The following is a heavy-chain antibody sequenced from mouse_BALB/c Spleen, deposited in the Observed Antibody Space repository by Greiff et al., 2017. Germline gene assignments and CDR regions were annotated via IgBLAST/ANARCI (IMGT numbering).Heavy chain of an antibody. Sequence: VQLQQSGTVLARPGASVKMSCKASGYSFTSYWMHWVKQRPGQGLEWIGAIYPGNSDTSYNQKFKGKAKLTAVTSASTAYMELSSLTNEDAAVYYGTRHAYYGYAMDYWGQGTSVTVSS. J-gene: IGHJ4*01. CDR2: IYPGNSDT. CDR3: TRHAYYGYAMDY. V-gene: IGHV1-5*01. CDR1: GYSFTSYW. D-gene: IGHD2-10*01.